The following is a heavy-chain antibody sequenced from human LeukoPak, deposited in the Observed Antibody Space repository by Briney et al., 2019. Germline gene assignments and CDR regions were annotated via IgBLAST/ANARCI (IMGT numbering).Heavy chain of an antibody. J-gene: IGHJ4*02. CDR1: GYSFTSYW. CDR2: IYPGDSDT. D-gene: IGHD4-17*01. Sequence: GESLKISCKGSGYSFTSYWIGWVRQMPGKGLEWMGIIYPGDSDTRYSPSFQGQVTISADKSISTAYLQWSSLKASDTAMYYCARRIFPGDYGDYAEPFDYWGQGTLVTVPS. V-gene: IGHV5-51*01. CDR3: ARRIFPGDYGDYAEPFDY.